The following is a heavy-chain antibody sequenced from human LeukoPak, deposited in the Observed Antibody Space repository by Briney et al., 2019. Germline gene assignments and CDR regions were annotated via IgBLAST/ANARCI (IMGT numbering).Heavy chain of an antibody. CDR2: ISWNSGSI. Sequence: GGSLRLSCAASGFTFDDYAMHWVRQAPGKGLEWVSGISWNSGSIGYAGSVKGRFTISRDNAKNSLYLQINSLRAEDTALYYCAKDPLQYSYGGGWFDPWGQGTLVTVSS. CDR3: AKDPLQYSYGGGWFDP. D-gene: IGHD5-18*01. V-gene: IGHV3-9*01. CDR1: GFTFDDYA. J-gene: IGHJ5*02.